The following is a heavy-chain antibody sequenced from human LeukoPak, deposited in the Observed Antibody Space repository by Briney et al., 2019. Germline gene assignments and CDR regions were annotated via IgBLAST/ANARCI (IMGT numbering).Heavy chain of an antibody. Sequence: GGSLRLSCAASGFTFSSYWMTWVRQAPGKGLEWVANIKQDGSDKYYVDSVKGRFTISRDNAKNSLSLQMNSLRAEDTAVYYCAKSQGFYDSWGQGTLVTVSS. CDR2: IKQDGSDK. V-gene: IGHV3-7*05. CDR3: AKSQGFYDS. CDR1: GFTFSSYW. J-gene: IGHJ4*02. D-gene: IGHD3-3*01.